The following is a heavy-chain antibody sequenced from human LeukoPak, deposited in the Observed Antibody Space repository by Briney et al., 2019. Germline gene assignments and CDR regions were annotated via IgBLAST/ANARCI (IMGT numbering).Heavy chain of an antibody. J-gene: IGHJ4*02. CDR3: AREPPTMVRGVSFDY. D-gene: IGHD3-10*01. CDR1: GFTFSSYG. CDR2: IWYDGSNK. V-gene: IGHV3-33*01. Sequence: GGSLRLSCAASGFTFSSYGMHWVRQAPGKGLEWVAVIWYDGSNKYYADSVKGRFTISRDNSKNTLYLQMNSLRAEDTAVYYCAREPPTMVRGVSFDYWGQGTLVTVSS.